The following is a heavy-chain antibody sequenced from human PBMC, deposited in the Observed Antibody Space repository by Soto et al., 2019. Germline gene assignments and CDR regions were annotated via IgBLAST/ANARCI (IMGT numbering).Heavy chain of an antibody. J-gene: IGHJ5*02. D-gene: IGHD3-16*01. CDR3: ARGVRLLRGSFDP. V-gene: IGHV4-34*01. Sequence: PSETLSLTCAVYGGSFSGYYWNWFRQPPGKGLEWIGEINHNTNTIYNPSLTSRVTISVDTSKNHFSLKLTSVTAADTAVYYCARGVRLLRGSFDPWGQGTLVTVS. CDR1: GGSFSGYY. CDR2: INHNTNT.